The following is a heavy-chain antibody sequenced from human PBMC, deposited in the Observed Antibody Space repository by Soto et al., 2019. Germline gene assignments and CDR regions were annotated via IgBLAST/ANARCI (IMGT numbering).Heavy chain of an antibody. CDR3: ARGRYGDY. CDR2: ISAHNGNT. V-gene: IGHV1-18*01. Sequence: QVHLVQSGAEVKKPGASVKVSRQASGYAFTTYGITWVRQAPGQGLEWMGWISAHNGNTSYAQKLQGRVTVTRDTSTSTAYMELRSLRSDDTAVYYCARGRYGDYWGQGALVTVSS. CDR1: GYAFTTYG. D-gene: IGHD1-1*01. J-gene: IGHJ4*02.